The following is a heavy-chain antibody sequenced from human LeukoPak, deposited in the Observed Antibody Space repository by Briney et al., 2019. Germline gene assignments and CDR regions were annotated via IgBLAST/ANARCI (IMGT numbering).Heavy chain of an antibody. CDR2: IIPIFGTA. D-gene: IGHD3-22*01. CDR1: GGTFSSYA. Sequence: SVKVSCKASGGTFSSYAISWVRQAPGQGLEWMGGIIPIFGTANYAQKFQGRVTITTDESTSTAYMELSSLRSEDTAVYYCARAGAYYDSSGSPSWYYYYMDVWGRGTTVTVSS. V-gene: IGHV1-69*05. J-gene: IGHJ6*03. CDR3: ARAGAYYDSSGSPSWYYYYMDV.